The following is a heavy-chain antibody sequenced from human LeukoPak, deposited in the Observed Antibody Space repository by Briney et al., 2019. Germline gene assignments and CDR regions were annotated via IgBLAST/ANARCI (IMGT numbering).Heavy chain of an antibody. V-gene: IGHV3-30*18. J-gene: IGHJ4*02. D-gene: IGHD5-18*01. Sequence: PGRSLRLSCAASGFTFSAYAMHWVRQAPGKGLECVSLVSYDGSSKYYTDSVKGRFTISRDNSKNTLYLQMNSLSTEDTAIYYCAKMSDGGYNDGPSPEADFWGQGTLVTVSS. CDR2: VSYDGSSK. CDR3: AKMSDGGYNDGPSPEADF. CDR1: GFTFSAYA.